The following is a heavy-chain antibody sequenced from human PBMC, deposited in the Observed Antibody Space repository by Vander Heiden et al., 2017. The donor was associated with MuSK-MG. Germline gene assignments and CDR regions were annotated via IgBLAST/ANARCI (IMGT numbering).Heavy chain of an antibody. J-gene: IGHJ4*02. CDR2: INPNSGDT. V-gene: IGHV1-2*02. CDR3: VRGGTITMAGTGYDY. Sequence: QVQLVQSGAEVKKPGASVKVSCKASGYTFSGYYMHWVRQAPGQGLEWMGWINPNSGDTKYAQKFQGRVTMTRDTSITTSQMELGRLRSDDTAVYYCVRGGTITMAGTGYDYWGQGTLLTVSS. D-gene: IGHD6-19*01. CDR1: GYTFSGYY.